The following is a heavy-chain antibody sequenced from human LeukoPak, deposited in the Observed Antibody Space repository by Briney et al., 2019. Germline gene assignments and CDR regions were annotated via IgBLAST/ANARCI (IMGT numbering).Heavy chain of an antibody. CDR3: ARYRPTYYYDSSGYSGSGPYFDY. Sequence: GSSVKVSCKASGGTFSSYAISLVRQAPGQGLEWMGGIIPIFGTANYAQKFQGRVTITTDESTSTAYMELSSLRSEDTAVYYCARYRPTYYYDSSGYSGSGPYFDYWGQGTLVTVSS. CDR2: IIPIFGTA. V-gene: IGHV1-69*05. CDR1: GGTFSSYA. J-gene: IGHJ4*02. D-gene: IGHD3-22*01.